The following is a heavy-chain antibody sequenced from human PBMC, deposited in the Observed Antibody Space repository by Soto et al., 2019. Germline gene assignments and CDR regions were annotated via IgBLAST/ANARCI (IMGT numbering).Heavy chain of an antibody. CDR2: INNDGSSA. Sequence: VQLVESGGGLVQPGGSLRLSCAASGFSFSSYWMHWVRHAPGKGLVWVSCINNDGSSATYADSVKGRFTISRDNAKNTLYLQMNSLTPEDTAVYYCAKGVPAATRYFQHWGQGTLVTVSS. CDR3: AKGVPAATRYFQH. V-gene: IGHV3-74*01. J-gene: IGHJ1*01. CDR1: GFSFSSYW. D-gene: IGHD2-2*01.